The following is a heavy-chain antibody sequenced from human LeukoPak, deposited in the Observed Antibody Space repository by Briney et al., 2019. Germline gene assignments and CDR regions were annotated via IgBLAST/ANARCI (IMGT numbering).Heavy chain of an antibody. CDR2: INNSGGTT. V-gene: IGHV3-23*01. D-gene: IGHD3-10*01. Sequence: GGSLRLSCATSRFTFSTYTMTWVRQAPGKGLEWVAIINNSGGTTYYADSVRGRFTVSRDNSRNTLYLQLESLRAEDTAVYYCTSQTYVGNGRYYSDNWGQGTLVTVSS. J-gene: IGHJ4*02. CDR1: RFTFSTYT. CDR3: TSQTYVGNGRYYSDN.